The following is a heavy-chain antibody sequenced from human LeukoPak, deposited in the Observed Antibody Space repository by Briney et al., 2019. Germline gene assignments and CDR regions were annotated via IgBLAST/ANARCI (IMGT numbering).Heavy chain of an antibody. CDR3: AKGGAGGSYAFDY. V-gene: IGHV3-9*03. CDR1: GFTFDDYA. Sequence: GGSLRLSCAASGFTFDDYAMHWVRQAPGKGLEWVSGISWNSGSIGYADSVKGRFTISRDNAKNSLYLQMNSLRAEGMALYYCAKGGAGGSYAFDYWGQGTLVTVSS. D-gene: IGHD1-26*01. J-gene: IGHJ4*02. CDR2: ISWNSGSI.